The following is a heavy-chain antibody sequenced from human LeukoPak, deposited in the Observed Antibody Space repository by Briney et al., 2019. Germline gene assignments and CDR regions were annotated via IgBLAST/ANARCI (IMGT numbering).Heavy chain of an antibody. Sequence: PSETLSLTCAVYGGSFSGYYWSWIRQPPGKGLEWIGEINHSGSTNYNPSLKSRVTISVDTSKNQFSLKLSSVTAADTAVYYCAILRYYYDSSGFRAFDYWGQGTLVTVSS. D-gene: IGHD3-22*01. CDR2: INHSGST. V-gene: IGHV4-34*01. J-gene: IGHJ4*02. CDR3: AILRYYYDSSGFRAFDY. CDR1: GGSFSGYY.